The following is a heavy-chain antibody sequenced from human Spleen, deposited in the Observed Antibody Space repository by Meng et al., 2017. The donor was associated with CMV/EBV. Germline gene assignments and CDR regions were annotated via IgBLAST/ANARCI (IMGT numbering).Heavy chain of an antibody. CDR1: GYTFTTCW. D-gene: IGHD4-11*01. CDR2: IYPGDSDT. J-gene: IGHJ4*02. CDR3: ARRGYNNYSSDY. V-gene: IGHV5-51*01. Sequence: CKVSGYTFTTCWIGWVRQMPGKGLEWMGMIYPGDSDTRYSPSFQGQVTISADKSITTAYLQWSSLKASDTAVYYCARRGYNNYSSDYWGQGTLVTVSS.